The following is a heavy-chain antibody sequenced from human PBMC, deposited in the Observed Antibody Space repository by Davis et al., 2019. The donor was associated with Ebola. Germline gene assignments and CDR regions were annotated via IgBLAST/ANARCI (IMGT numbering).Heavy chain of an antibody. Sequence: PGGSLRLSCAASGFTFSEYAMSWVRQVPGKGLEWMGVIYPDDSDTRFSPSFRGRVTISVDKSLTVAYLQSNSLQASDSGFYFCARGGPGISGYVSGGTFDYWGQGTLVTVSS. CDR2: IYPDDSDT. CDR1: GFTFSEYA. D-gene: IGHD5-12*01. CDR3: ARGGPGISGYVSGGTFDY. V-gene: IGHV5-51*01. J-gene: IGHJ4*02.